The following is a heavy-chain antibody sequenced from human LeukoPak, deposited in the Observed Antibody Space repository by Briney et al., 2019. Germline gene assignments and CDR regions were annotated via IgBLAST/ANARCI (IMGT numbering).Heavy chain of an antibody. V-gene: IGHV3-30-3*01. CDR3: ARGVAVAGTDY. CDR1: GFTFSSYA. D-gene: IGHD6-19*01. J-gene: IGHJ4*02. Sequence: GGSLRLSCAASGFTFSSYAMHWVRQAPGKGLEWVAVISYDGSNKYYADSVKGRFTISRDNSKNTLYLQMNSLRAEDTTVYYCARGVAVAGTDYWGQGTLVTVSS. CDR2: ISYDGSNK.